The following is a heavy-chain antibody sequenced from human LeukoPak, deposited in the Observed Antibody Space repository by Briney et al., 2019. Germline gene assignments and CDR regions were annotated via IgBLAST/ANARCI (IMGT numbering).Heavy chain of an antibody. CDR1: GFTFSSYW. V-gene: IGHV3-7*04. Sequence: GGSLRLSCAASGFTFSSYWMNWARQAPGKGLEWVASINHNGNVNYYVDSVKGRFTISRENAKTSLYLQMSNLRAEYTAVFFCARGGGLAVWGQGATVTVSS. CDR3: ARGGGLAV. CDR2: INHNGNVN. J-gene: IGHJ6*02.